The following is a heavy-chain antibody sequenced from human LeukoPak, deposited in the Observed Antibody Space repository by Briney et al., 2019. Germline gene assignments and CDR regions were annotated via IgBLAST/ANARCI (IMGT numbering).Heavy chain of an antibody. CDR1: GYTFTGYY. Sequence: ASVKVSCKASGYTFTGYYMHWVRQAPGQGLEWMGIINPSGGSTSYAQKFQGRVTMTRDMSTSTVYMELSSLRSEDTAVYYCAGERGLGYFDYWGQGTLVTVSS. J-gene: IGHJ4*02. V-gene: IGHV1-46*01. CDR2: INPSGGST. CDR3: AGERGLGYFDY. D-gene: IGHD5-12*01.